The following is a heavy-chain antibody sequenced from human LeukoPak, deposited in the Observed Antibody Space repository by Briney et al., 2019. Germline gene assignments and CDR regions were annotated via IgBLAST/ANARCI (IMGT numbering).Heavy chain of an antibody. D-gene: IGHD3-22*01. J-gene: IGHJ4*02. CDR2: INPSDGIT. CDR3: ARDLGGYRHYYDSRYYREYFDY. V-gene: IGHV1-46*01. Sequence: ASVKVSCKASRYTFSTYYMHWVRQAPGQGPEWMGMINPSDGITSSAQKFQGRVTMTRDTSTSTVYMELTSLRSEDTAVYYCARDLGGYRHYYDSRYYREYFDYWGQGTLVTVSS. CDR1: RYTFSTYY.